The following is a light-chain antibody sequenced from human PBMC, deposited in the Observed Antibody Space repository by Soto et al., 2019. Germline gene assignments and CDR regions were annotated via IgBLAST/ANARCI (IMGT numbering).Light chain of an antibody. CDR3: QQYNNWPPTWT. V-gene: IGKV3-11*01. CDR1: QSVSSY. J-gene: IGKJ1*01. Sequence: EIVLTQSPATLSLSPGERASLXCRASQSVSSYLAWYQQKPGQAPRLLIYDASNRATGIPARFSGSGSGTDFTLTISSLQSEDFAVYYCQQYNNWPPTWTFGQGTKVDIK. CDR2: DAS.